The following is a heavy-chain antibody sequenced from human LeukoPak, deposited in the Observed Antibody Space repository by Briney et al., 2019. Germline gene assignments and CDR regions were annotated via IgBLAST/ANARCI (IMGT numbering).Heavy chain of an antibody. J-gene: IGHJ4*02. CDR3: AKGPKIAVAGIVDY. Sequence: GGSLRLSCAVSGFTFSSYGMHWVRQAPGKGLEWVAVISYDGSNKYYADSVKGRFTISRDNSKNTLYLQMNSLRAEDTAVYYCAKGPKIAVAGIVDYWGQGTLVTVSS. CDR1: GFTFSSYG. CDR2: ISYDGSNK. D-gene: IGHD6-19*01. V-gene: IGHV3-30*18.